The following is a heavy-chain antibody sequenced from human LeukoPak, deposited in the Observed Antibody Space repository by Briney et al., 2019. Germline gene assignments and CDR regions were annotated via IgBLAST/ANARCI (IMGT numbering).Heavy chain of an antibody. V-gene: IGHV4-59*12. Sequence: SETLSPTCTVSGGSISSYYWSWVRQPPGKGLEWIGYIYYSGSTNYNPSLKSRVTISVDTSKDQFSLKLSSVTAADTAVYYCASAGGSYPGYYYYYYGMDVWGQGTTVTVSS. D-gene: IGHD1-26*01. CDR2: IYYSGST. J-gene: IGHJ6*02. CDR1: GGSISSYY. CDR3: ASAGGSYPGYYYYYYGMDV.